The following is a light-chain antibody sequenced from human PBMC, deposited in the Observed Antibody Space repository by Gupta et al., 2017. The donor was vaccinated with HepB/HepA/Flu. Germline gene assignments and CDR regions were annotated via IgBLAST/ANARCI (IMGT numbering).Light chain of an antibody. Sequence: QSALTQPAPVSGSPGQSITISCTGASSDVGGYNYVSWYQHHPGTAPKLIIYDVNNRPSRVSNRFSGSKSGNTASLTISGLQAEDEADYYCSSYTNSITLFGGGTKLTVL. V-gene: IGLV2-14*03. J-gene: IGLJ2*01. CDR3: SSYTNSITL. CDR2: DVN. CDR1: SSDVGGYNY.